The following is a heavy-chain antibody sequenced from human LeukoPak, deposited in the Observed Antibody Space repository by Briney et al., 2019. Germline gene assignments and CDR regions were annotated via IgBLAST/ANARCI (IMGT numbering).Heavy chain of an antibody. CDR1: GGSISSGGYY. J-gene: IGHJ5*02. D-gene: IGHD3-22*01. CDR3: ARDDRSTWSGL. Sequence: SQTLSLTCTVSGGSISSGGYYWSWIRQHPGKSLEWIGYIYYGGSTSYNPSLKSRVSISVDTSKNQFSLKLSSVSAADTAVYYCARDDRSTWSGLWGQGTLVTVSS. CDR2: IYYGGST. V-gene: IGHV4-31*03.